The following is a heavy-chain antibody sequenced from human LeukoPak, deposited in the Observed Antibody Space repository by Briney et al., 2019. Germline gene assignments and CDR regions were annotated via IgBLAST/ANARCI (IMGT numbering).Heavy chain of an antibody. CDR1: GFTFSSYA. D-gene: IGHD3-22*01. Sequence: GGSLRLSCAASGFTFSSYAMSWVRQAPGKGLEWVSAISGIGGSTYYADSVKGRFTISRDNSKNTLYLQMNSLRAEDTAVYYCAKDHYYDSSGYPSLFDYWGQGTLVTVSS. CDR3: AKDHYYDSSGYPSLFDY. J-gene: IGHJ4*02. CDR2: ISGIGGST. V-gene: IGHV3-23*01.